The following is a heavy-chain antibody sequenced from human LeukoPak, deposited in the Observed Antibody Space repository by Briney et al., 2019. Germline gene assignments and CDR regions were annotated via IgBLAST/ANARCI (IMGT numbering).Heavy chain of an antibody. CDR3: AKDNYGSSAY. Sequence: GGTLRLSCAASGFTFSSYGMSWVRQAPGKGLEWVSGISGSGGSTYYADSVKGRFTISRDNSKNMLYLQMNSLRAEDTAVYYCAKDNYGSSAYWGQGTLVTVSS. D-gene: IGHD3-10*01. CDR2: ISGSGGST. CDR1: GFTFSSYG. J-gene: IGHJ4*02. V-gene: IGHV3-23*01.